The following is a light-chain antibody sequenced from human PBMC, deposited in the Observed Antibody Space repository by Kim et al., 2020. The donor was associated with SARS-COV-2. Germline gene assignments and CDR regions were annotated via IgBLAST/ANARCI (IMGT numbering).Light chain of an antibody. CDR3: SSYTSSSTLDVV. V-gene: IGLV2-14*03. Sequence: SITISCTGTSSDVGGYNYVSWYQQHPGKAPKLMIYDVTHRPSGVSNRFSGSKSGNTASLTISGLQAEDEADYYCSSYTSSSTLDVVFGGGTQLTVL. CDR2: DVT. CDR1: SSDVGGYNY. J-gene: IGLJ2*01.